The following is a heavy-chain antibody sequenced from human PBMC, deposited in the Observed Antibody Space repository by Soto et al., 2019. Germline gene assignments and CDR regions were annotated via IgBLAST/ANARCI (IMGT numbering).Heavy chain of an antibody. J-gene: IGHJ6*02. CDR2: IIPIFGTA. V-gene: IGHV1-69*13. Sequence: GASVKVSCKASGGTFSSYAISWVRQAPGQGLEWMGGIIPIFGTANYAQKFQGRVTITADESTSTAYMELSSLRSEDTAVYYCARDNVDTAMVTFYYGMDVWGQGTTVTVSS. D-gene: IGHD5-18*01. CDR1: GGTFSSYA. CDR3: ARDNVDTAMVTFYYGMDV.